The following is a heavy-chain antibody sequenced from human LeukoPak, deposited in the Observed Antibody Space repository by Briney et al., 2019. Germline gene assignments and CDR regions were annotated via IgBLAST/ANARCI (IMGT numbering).Heavy chain of an antibody. Sequence: PGGSLRLSCAASGFTFSSYGMHWVRQAPGKGLEWVAVISYDGSNKYYADSVKGRFTISRDNSKNTLYLQMSSLRAEDTAVYYCAREQYTGSYYWFDPWGQGTLVTVSS. J-gene: IGHJ5*02. D-gene: IGHD1-26*01. V-gene: IGHV3-30*03. CDR2: ISYDGSNK. CDR3: AREQYTGSYYWFDP. CDR1: GFTFSSYG.